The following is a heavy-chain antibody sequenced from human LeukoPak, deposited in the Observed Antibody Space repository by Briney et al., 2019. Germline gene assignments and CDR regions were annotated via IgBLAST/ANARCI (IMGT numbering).Heavy chain of an antibody. Sequence: GGSLRLSCAASGFTFSIYGMSWVRQAPGKGLEWGSAISGRGGSTYYADSVKGRFTISRDNSKNTLYLQMNSLRAEDTAVYYCAKDRGSCSSTSCYVAAFDIWGQGTMVTVSS. J-gene: IGHJ3*02. D-gene: IGHD2-2*01. CDR1: GFTFSIYG. V-gene: IGHV3-23*01. CDR3: AKDRGSCSSTSCYVAAFDI. CDR2: ISGRGGST.